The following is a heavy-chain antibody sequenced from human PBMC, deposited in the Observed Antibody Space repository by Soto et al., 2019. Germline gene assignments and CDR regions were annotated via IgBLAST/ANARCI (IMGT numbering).Heavy chain of an antibody. J-gene: IGHJ6*02. CDR3: ARDHIDYDGSGHDYYYGMDG. Sequence: QVQLVESGGGVVQPGRFLRLSCTASGLTFRRYGMHWVRQAPGKGLEWVAVIRYDGSNKYYADSVRGRFTISRDNSENTLYLEMNSLRVEDTAVYYCARDHIDYDGSGHDYYYGMDGWGQGTTVTVSS. V-gene: IGHV3-33*01. CDR1: GLTFRRYG. D-gene: IGHD3-22*01. CDR2: IRYDGSNK.